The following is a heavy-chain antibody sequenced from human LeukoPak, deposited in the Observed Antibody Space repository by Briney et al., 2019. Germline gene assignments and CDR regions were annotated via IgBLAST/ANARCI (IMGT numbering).Heavy chain of an antibody. CDR1: GGSISRYY. V-gene: IGHV4-59*01. D-gene: IGHD6-19*01. J-gene: IGHJ6*03. CDR3: ARAGFGSSGWTEYYYYYMDV. CDR2: LYYSGST. Sequence: SETLSLICTVSGGSISRYYWRWIPRPPGRGLVGMGDLYYSGSTNYNPSLTSRVTISVDTSKNEYSLKLSSVTAADTAVYYCARAGFGSSGWTEYYYYYMDVWGKGTTVTVSS.